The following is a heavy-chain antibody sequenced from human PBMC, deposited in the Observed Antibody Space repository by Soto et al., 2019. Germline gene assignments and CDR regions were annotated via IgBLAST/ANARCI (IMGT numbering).Heavy chain of an antibody. Sequence: SGGSLRLSCAGSGFTFTSHGMNWVRQAPGKGLEWVSHITSGSSSKYYAGSVKGRFTISRDNAKKSVYLQMNSLRDEDTAVYYCVRDLGCISTSCHAHFDFWGQGTLVTVSS. CDR1: GFTFTSHG. V-gene: IGHV3-48*02. CDR3: VRDLGCISTSCHAHFDF. CDR2: ITSGSSSK. D-gene: IGHD2-2*01. J-gene: IGHJ4*02.